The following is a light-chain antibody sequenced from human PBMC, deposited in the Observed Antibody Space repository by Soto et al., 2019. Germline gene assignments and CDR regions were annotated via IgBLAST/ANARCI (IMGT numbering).Light chain of an antibody. V-gene: IGKV3D-20*02. CDR2: GAS. J-gene: IGKJ1*01. CDR3: QQRSNWPPRWT. CDR1: QSVSSSY. Sequence: EIVLTQSPGTLSLSPGERATLSCRASQSVSSSYLAWYQQKPGQAPRLLIYGASNRATGIPARFSGGGSGTDFPLTISSLEPEDFAVSSCQQRSNWPPRWTFGQGTKVDIK.